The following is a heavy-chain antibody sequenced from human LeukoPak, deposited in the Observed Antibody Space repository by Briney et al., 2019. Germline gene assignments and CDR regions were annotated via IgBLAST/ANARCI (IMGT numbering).Heavy chain of an antibody. CDR1: GAPMENFY. CDR2: IYYSGTT. V-gene: IGHV4-59*08. J-gene: IGHJ3*01. Sequence: PSETLSLTCTVSGAPMENFYWVWIRQPPGKGLECLGYIYYSGTTTYSPSLTSRVTISVDMSKNQFSLKLTSVTAADTAVYYCARRRIWFGQLVSDAFDVWGQGAMVTVSS. D-gene: IGHD3-10*01. CDR3: ARRRIWFGQLVSDAFDV.